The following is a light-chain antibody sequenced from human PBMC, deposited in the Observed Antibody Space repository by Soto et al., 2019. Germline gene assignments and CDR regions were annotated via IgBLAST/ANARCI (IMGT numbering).Light chain of an antibody. CDR3: QLSQQRSNWPPVT. J-gene: IGKJ5*01. Sequence: DSLLTQSPATLSLSPGERVTLSCRATQRVSSSVALYQQKSGQAPRLLIYDASVRATGIPARFSGSGSGTDFTLTISSLEAEDFAVYYCQLSQQRSNWPPVTFGQGTRLEIK. CDR1: QRVSSS. CDR2: DAS. V-gene: IGKV3-11*01.